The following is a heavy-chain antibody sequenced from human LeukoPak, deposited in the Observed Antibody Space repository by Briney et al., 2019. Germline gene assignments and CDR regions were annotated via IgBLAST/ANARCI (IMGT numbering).Heavy chain of an antibody. CDR1: GYSFITYG. J-gene: IGHJ4*02. Sequence: ASVKLSCKASGYSFITYGMTSGRQAPGQGREWLGKISAYKRRTDYAQNLQGRVTMTTDTFTSTGSVEMGSLSSDDTAVYNCARPYDSSGYYNYYFDNWGQGTMVTVSS. CDR2: ISAYKRRT. D-gene: IGHD3-22*01. CDR3: ARPYDSSGYYNYYFDN. V-gene: IGHV1-18*01.